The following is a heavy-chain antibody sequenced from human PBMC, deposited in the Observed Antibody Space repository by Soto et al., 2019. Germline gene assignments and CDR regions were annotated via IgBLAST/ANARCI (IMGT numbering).Heavy chain of an antibody. V-gene: IGHV3-30-3*01. CDR3: ARELTYSSSWYGDAFDI. J-gene: IGHJ3*02. CDR1: GFTFSSYA. Sequence: GGSLRLSCAASGFTFSSYAMHWVRQAPGKGLEWVAVISYDGSNKYYADSVKGRFTISRDNSKNTLYLQMNSLRAEDTAVYYCARELTYSSSWYGDAFDIWGQGTMVTVSS. CDR2: ISYDGSNK. D-gene: IGHD6-13*01.